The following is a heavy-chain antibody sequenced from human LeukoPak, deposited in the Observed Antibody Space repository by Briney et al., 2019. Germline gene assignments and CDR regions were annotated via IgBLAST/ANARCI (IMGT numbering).Heavy chain of an antibody. J-gene: IGHJ4*02. CDR2: ISAYNGNA. CDR1: GYTFISYG. D-gene: IGHD2-21*01. V-gene: IGHV1-18*01. CDR3: ARTSARFQYDGGAHYSDC. Sequence: ASVTVSCKASGYTFISYGISWMRQAPGQGLEGMGWISAYNGNANYAQNLQGRVTMTTDTSTSTAYMELRSLRSDDTAVYYCARTSARFQYDGGAHYSDCWGQGTLVTVSS.